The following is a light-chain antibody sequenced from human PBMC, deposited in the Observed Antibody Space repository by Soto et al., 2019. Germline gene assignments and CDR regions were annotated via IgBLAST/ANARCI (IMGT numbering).Light chain of an antibody. CDR1: QSVSDW. CDR2: KAS. J-gene: IGKJ2*01. V-gene: IGKV1-5*03. CDR3: QQYNTFPPYT. Sequence: DIQMTQSPSTLSASVGDRVTLTCRASQSVSDWLAWYQQKPGKAPKLLIYKASNLGSGAPSRFSGRGSGTEFTLTISSLQPDDSATYYCQQYNTFPPYTFGQGTKLEI.